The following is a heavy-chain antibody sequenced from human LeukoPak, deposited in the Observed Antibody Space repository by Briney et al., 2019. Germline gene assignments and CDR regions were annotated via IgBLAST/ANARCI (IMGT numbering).Heavy chain of an antibody. CDR2: IRYDGSDS. Sequence: GGSLRLSCSAFGFTFGDYAFHWVRQAPGKGLEWLAFIRYDGSDSYYADSVKGRFTISRDNSKKTLYLHMDSLRTEDTAFYYCALIGVVIPPDTYDVWGQGTLVTVSS. J-gene: IGHJ3*01. CDR3: ALIGVVIPPDTYDV. CDR1: GFTFGDYA. D-gene: IGHD2-21*01. V-gene: IGHV3-30*02.